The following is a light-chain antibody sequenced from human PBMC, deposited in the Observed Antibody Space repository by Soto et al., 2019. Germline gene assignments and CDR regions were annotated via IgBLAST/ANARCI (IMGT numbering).Light chain of an antibody. J-gene: IGKJ2*01. CDR1: QSVTSSY. CDR3: HHYDNSRRYT. V-gene: IGKV3-20*01. CDR2: ATS. Sequence: EIVLTQSPGTLSLCPGERATLSCRASQSVTSSYFAWYQQRPGQAPRLLIYATSSRATGIPDRFSGSGSGTDFILTISRLEPEDFAVYYCHHYDNSRRYTFGQGTKLEIK.